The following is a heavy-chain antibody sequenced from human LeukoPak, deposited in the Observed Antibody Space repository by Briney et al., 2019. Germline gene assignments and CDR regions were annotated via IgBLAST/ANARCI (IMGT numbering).Heavy chain of an antibody. Sequence: ASVKVSCKASGYTFTSYGISWVRQAPGQGLAWMGWISAYNGNTNYAQNRQGRVTMTTDTSTSTAYMELRSLRSDDTAVYYCARGIGSGSYLYFDYWGQGTRVTVSS. V-gene: IGHV1-18*01. D-gene: IGHD1-26*01. J-gene: IGHJ4*02. CDR1: GYTFTSYG. CDR3: ARGIGSGSYLYFDY. CDR2: ISAYNGNT.